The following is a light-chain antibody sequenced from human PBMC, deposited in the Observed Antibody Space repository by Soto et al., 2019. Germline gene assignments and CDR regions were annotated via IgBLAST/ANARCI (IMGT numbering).Light chain of an antibody. Sequence: DIQMTQSPSSLSASVGDRVTIICRASRSISSSLNWYQQKPGKAPNLLISAASTLQSGVPSRFSGIGSGTDFTLTISSLRPEDFATYYCQQSYNTPYTFGQGTRLEIK. CDR2: AAS. CDR1: RSISSS. V-gene: IGKV1-39*01. CDR3: QQSYNTPYT. J-gene: IGKJ2*01.